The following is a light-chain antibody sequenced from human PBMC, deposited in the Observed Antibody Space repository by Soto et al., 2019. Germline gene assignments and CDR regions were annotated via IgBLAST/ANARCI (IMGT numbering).Light chain of an antibody. Sequence: QSALTQPASVSGSPGQSITISCTGTSSDVGGYNYVSWYQQHPGKAPKLMIYEVSNRPSGVSNRFSGSKSGNTASLTISGLQAEHEADYYCSSYTSSSTPLVFGTGTKLTVL. J-gene: IGLJ1*01. V-gene: IGLV2-14*01. CDR3: SSYTSSSTPLV. CDR2: EVS. CDR1: SSDVGGYNY.